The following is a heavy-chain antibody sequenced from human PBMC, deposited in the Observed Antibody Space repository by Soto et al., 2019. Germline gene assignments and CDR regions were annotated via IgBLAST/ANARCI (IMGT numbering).Heavy chain of an antibody. CDR3: ARGFDGSADY. V-gene: IGHV1-3*01. D-gene: IGHD3-10*01. Sequence: ASLNVYCKSSGYAFTSNPRHWMRQAPGQRLEWMGWINGGDAITRYSHNFQGRVTLTRDTSATTAYMELRGLRSEDTAVYYCARGFDGSADYWGQGTLVTVSS. CDR1: GYAFTSNP. CDR2: INGGDAIT. J-gene: IGHJ4*02.